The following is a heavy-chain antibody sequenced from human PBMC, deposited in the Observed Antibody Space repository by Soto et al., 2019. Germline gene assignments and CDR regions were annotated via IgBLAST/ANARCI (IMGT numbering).Heavy chain of an antibody. Sequence: GGSLRLSCAASGFTFSSYGMHWVRQAPGKGLEWVAVIWYDGSNKYYADSVKGRFTISRDNSKNTLYLQMNSLRAEDTAVYYCARVHFKATMDYGDLETGASYYYYGMDVWGQGTTVTVSS. CDR2: IWYDGSNK. V-gene: IGHV3-33*01. J-gene: IGHJ6*02. CDR3: ARVHFKATMDYGDLETGASYYYYGMDV. D-gene: IGHD4-17*01. CDR1: GFTFSSYG.